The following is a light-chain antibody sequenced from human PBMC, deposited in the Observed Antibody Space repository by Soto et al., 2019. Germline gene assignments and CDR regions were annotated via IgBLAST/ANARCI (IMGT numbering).Light chain of an antibody. CDR1: QSVSSTS. CDR2: DSS. J-gene: IGKJ2*01. CDR3: QQYGGSPPKYT. V-gene: IGKV3-20*01. Sequence: EIVLTQSPGTLSLSPGERVVLSCRDSQSVSSTSIAWYQQKPGQAPRLLIYDSSSRATDIPDRFSGSGSGTDFTLTISRLEPEDFAVYYCQQYGGSPPKYTFGQGTKLEI.